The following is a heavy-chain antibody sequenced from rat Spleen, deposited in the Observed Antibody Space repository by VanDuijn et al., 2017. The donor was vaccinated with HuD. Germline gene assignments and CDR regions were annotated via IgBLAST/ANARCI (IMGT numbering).Heavy chain of an antibody. CDR2: ISSDGGRN. J-gene: IGHJ3*01. CDR3: ATGAILQWFTY. CDR1: GFTFSDFF. V-gene: IGHV5-29*01. Sequence: EVQLVESDGGLVQPGRSLNLSCAASGFTFSDFFMAWVRQAPTKGLEWVATISSDGGRNFYRDSVKGRFTISRNNAISTLYLQMDSLRSEDTATYYCATGAILQWFTYWGQGTLVTVSS. D-gene: IGHD2-5*01.